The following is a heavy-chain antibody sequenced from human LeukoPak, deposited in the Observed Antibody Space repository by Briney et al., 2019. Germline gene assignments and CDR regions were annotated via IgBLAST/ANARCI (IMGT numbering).Heavy chain of an antibody. CDR2: INVGNGNT. CDR3: ARETTSWFDP. V-gene: IGHV1-3*01. D-gene: IGHD4-11*01. CDR1: GYTFTNYA. Sequence: ASVNVSCKASGYTFTNYAMHWVRQAPGQRLEWMGWINVGNGNTKYSQKFQGRVTITRDTSASTAYIELSGLRSEDTAVYYCARETTSWFDPWGQGTLVTVSS. J-gene: IGHJ5*02.